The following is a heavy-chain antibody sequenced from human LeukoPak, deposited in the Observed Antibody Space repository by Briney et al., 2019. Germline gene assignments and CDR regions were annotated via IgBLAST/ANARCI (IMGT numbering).Heavy chain of an antibody. CDR1: GFTFSSYA. CDR3: AKTFVVVVAAGDAFDI. J-gene: IGHJ3*02. CDR2: ISGSGGST. Sequence: PGGSLRLSCAASGFTFSSYAMSWVRQAPGKGLEWVSAISGSGGSTYYAGSVKGRFTISRDNSKNTLYLQMNSLRAEDTAVYYCAKTFVVVVAAGDAFDIWGQGTMVTVSS. D-gene: IGHD2-15*01. V-gene: IGHV3-23*01.